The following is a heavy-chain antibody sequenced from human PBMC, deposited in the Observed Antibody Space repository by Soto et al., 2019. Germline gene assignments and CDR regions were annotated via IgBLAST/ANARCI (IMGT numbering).Heavy chain of an antibody. D-gene: IGHD1-1*01. CDR3: ARVGGNWNDDYFDY. J-gene: IGHJ4*02. V-gene: IGHV1-8*01. CDR2: MNPNSGDT. CDR1: GYTFSEHD. Sequence: QVQLVQSGAEVKKPGASVKVSCKASGYTFSEHDINWVRQASGQGPEWLGWMNPNSGDTGYAQNFQGRVTMTRDTSKRTAYMELRSLRSEDTAVYYCARVGGNWNDDYFDYWGQGTLVTVSS.